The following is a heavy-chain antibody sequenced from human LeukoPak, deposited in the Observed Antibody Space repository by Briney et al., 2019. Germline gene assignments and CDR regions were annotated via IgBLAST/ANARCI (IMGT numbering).Heavy chain of an antibody. CDR3: ARAGYSSGFDS. Sequence: GGSLRLSCAASGFTFSGYWMHWVRQAPGKGLVWDSRINSDGYSITYADSVKGRFTISRDNAKNTLYLQMNSLIAEDTAVYFCARAGYSSGFDSWGQGTLVTVSS. V-gene: IGHV3-74*03. D-gene: IGHD6-25*01. CDR1: GFTFSGYW. J-gene: IGHJ5*01. CDR2: INSDGYSI.